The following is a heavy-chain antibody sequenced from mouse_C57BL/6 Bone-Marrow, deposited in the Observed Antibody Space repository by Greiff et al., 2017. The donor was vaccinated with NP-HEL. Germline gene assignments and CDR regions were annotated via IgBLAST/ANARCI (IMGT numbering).Heavy chain of an antibody. Sequence: VKLQESGAELARPGASVKLSCKASGYTFTSYGISWVKQRTGQGLEWIGEIYPRSGNTYYNEKFKGKATLTADKSSSTAYMELRSLTSEDSAVYFCARREYYGSRTGYFDVWGTGTTVTVSS. J-gene: IGHJ1*03. D-gene: IGHD1-1*01. CDR1: GYTFTSYG. V-gene: IGHV1-81*01. CDR3: ARREYYGSRTGYFDV. CDR2: IYPRSGNT.